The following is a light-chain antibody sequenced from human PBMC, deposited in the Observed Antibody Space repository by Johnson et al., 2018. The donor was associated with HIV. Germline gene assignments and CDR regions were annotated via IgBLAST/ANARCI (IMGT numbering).Light chain of an antibody. CDR2: DNN. CDR1: SSNIENNY. CDR3: GTWDSSLSAEV. Sequence: QSVLTQPPSMSAAPGQRVAISCSGSSSNIENNYVSWYQQFPGTAPKLLIYDNNKRPSGIPDRFSGSKSGTSATLGITGLQTGDEADYYCGTWDSSLSAEVFGTGTKVTVL. J-gene: IGLJ1*01. V-gene: IGLV1-51*01.